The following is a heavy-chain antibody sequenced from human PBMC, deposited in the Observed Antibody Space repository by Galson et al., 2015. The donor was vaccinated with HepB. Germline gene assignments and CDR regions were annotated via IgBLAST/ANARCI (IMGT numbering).Heavy chain of an antibody. CDR3: ARDVVVVAATPVPWFDP. D-gene: IGHD2-15*01. J-gene: IGHJ5*02. CDR1: GYAFTSYA. CDR2: INAGNGNT. V-gene: IGHV1-3*01. Sequence: SVKVSCKASGYAFTSYAMHWVRQAPGQRLEWMGWINAGNGNTKYSQKFQGRVTITRDTSASTAYMELSSLRSEDTAVYYCARDVVVVAATPVPWFDPWGQGTLVTVSS.